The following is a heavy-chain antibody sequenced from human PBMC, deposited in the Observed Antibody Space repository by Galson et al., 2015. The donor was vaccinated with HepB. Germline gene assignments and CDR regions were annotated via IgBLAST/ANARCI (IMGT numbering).Heavy chain of an antibody. Sequence: SLRLSCAASGFTFSSYGMHWVRQAPGKGLEWVAVISYDGSNKYYADSVKGRFTISRDNSKNTLYLQMNSLRAEDTAVYYCAKDTRFYGGNHYFDYWGQGTLVTVSS. D-gene: IGHD4-23*01. J-gene: IGHJ4*02. CDR3: AKDTRFYGGNHYFDY. CDR2: ISYDGSNK. V-gene: IGHV3-30*18. CDR1: GFTFSSYG.